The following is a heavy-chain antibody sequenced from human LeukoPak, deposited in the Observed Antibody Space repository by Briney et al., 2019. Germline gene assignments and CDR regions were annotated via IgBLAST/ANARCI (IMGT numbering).Heavy chain of an antibody. V-gene: IGHV3-7*01. J-gene: IGHJ4*02. D-gene: IGHD1-26*01. Sequence: GGSLRLSCAASGFTFSSYWMSWVRQAPGKGLEWVDNIKQAGSDKYYVDSVKGRFTISRDNTKNSLYLQMNSLRAEDTAVYYCATAFRGSYDNWGQGTLVTVSS. CDR3: ATAFRGSYDN. CDR1: GFTFSSYW. CDR2: IKQAGSDK.